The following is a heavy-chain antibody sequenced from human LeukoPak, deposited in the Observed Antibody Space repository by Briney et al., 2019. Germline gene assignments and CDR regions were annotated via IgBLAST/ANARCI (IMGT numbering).Heavy chain of an antibody. V-gene: IGHV4-4*02. Sequence: GSLRLSCAASGFTFSSYGMHWVRQPPGKGLEWIGEIHHEGSTKYSPSLKSRVTISVDKSKNQFSLKLNSVTAADTAVYYCTAQGGWYIDYWGQGTLVTVSS. CDR1: GFTFSSYG. CDR3: TAQGGWYIDY. J-gene: IGHJ4*02. D-gene: IGHD6-19*01. CDR2: IHHEGST.